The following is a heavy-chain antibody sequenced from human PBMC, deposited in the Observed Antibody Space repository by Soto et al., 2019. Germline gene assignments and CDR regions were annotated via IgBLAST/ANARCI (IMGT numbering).Heavy chain of an antibody. CDR3: ARGPYYDLIWNYYYMDV. Sequence: QVQLQESGPGLVKPSETLSLSCSVSGGSISGHYWSWVRQTPGKGLEWIGYRYYSGSTNYNPSHKSRVTISVDTSKNHFSLRLTSVTAADTAVYYCARGPYYDLIWNYYYMDVWGKGTTVTVSS. J-gene: IGHJ6*03. V-gene: IGHV4-59*08. CDR2: RYYSGST. D-gene: IGHD3-16*01. CDR1: GGSISGHY.